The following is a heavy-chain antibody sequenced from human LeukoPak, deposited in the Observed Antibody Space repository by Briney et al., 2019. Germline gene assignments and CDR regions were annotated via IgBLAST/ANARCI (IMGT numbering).Heavy chain of an antibody. CDR3: AKRSDYGSNGNYFDS. V-gene: IGHV3-23*01. D-gene: IGHD4-23*01. CDR1: GFTFSTYG. CDR2: ISGRDSYT. Sequence: GGSLRLSCAASGFTFSTYGMSWVRQAPGKGLEWVSTISGRDSYTYYADSVEGRFTISRDNSKNALYLQMNSLRVEDTALYYCAKRSDYGSNGNYFDSWGQGTPVTVSS. J-gene: IGHJ4*02.